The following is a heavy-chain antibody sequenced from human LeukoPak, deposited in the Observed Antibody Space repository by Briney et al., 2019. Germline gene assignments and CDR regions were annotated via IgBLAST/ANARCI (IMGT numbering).Heavy chain of an antibody. CDR3: ARDDDRAREIDY. CDR2: IIPMLGIA. V-gene: IGHV1-69*04. Sequence: SVKVSCKASGGTFSNYAISWVRPAPGQGVEWMGRIIPMLGIANYAQKFQGRVTITADKSTSTAYMELSSLRSEDTAVYYCARDDDRAREIDYWGQGTLVTVSS. D-gene: IGHD3-22*01. J-gene: IGHJ4*02. CDR1: GGTFSNYA.